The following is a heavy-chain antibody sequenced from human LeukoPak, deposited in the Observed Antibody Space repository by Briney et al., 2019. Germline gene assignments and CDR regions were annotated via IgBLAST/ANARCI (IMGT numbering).Heavy chain of an antibody. CDR3: ARDSGDYGPGGY. J-gene: IGHJ4*02. CDR2: INWNDGSA. CDR1: GFTFDDYG. V-gene: IGHV3-20*04. Sequence: PGGSLRLSCGASGFTFDDYGMSWARQAPGKGLEWVSGINWNDGSAGYADSVKGRFTISRDNAKNSLYLQMNSLRAEDTALYYCARDSGDYGPGGYWGQGTLVTVSS. D-gene: IGHD4-17*01.